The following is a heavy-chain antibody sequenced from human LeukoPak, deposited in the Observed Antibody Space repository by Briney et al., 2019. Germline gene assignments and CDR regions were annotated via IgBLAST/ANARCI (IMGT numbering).Heavy chain of an antibody. CDR2: ISSSSSYI. CDR3: ARDLRSGWYGEDHDY. CDR1: GFTFSSYS. J-gene: IGHJ4*02. Sequence: GSLRLSCAASGFTFSSYSMNWVRQAPGKGLEWVSSISSSSSYIYYADSVKGRFTISRDNAKNSLYLQMNSLRAEDTAVYYCARDLRSGWYGEDHDYWGQGTLVTVSS. V-gene: IGHV3-21*01. D-gene: IGHD6-19*01.